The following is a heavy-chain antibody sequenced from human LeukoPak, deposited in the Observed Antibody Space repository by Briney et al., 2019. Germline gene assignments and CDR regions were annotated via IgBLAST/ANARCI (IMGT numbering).Heavy chain of an antibody. CDR3: ARGGRYYYDSSGYYVL. CDR1: GFTFSSYG. V-gene: IGHV3-74*01. CDR2: INSDGSST. D-gene: IGHD3-22*01. J-gene: IGHJ4*02. Sequence: GRSLRLSCAASGFTFSSYGMHWVRQAPGKGLVWVSRINSDGSSTSYADSVKGRFTISRDNAKNTLYLQMNSLRAEDTAVYYCARGGRYYYDSSGYYVLWGQGTLVTVSS.